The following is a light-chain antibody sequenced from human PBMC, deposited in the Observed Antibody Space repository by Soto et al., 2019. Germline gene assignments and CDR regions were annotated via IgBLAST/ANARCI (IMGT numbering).Light chain of an antibody. V-gene: IGLV2-14*01. CDR3: SSFTSSSTFV. J-gene: IGLJ1*01. CDR2: EVS. CDR1: SSDVGGYNY. Sequence: QSALTQPASVSGSPGQSITISCTGTSSDVGGYNYVSWYQQNPGKAPKLMIHEVSNRPSGVSNRFSGSKSGNTASLTISGLQAGDEADYYCSSFTSSSTFVFGTGTKVTV.